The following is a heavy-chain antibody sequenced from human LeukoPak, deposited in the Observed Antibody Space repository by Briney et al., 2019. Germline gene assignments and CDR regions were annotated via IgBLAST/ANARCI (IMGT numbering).Heavy chain of an antibody. CDR3: AREGIDSSSWSRRDY. V-gene: IGHV4-59*12. CDR1: GGSISSYY. J-gene: IGHJ4*02. CDR2: IYYSGST. Sequence: PSETLSLTCTVSGGSISSYYWSWIRQPPGKGLEWIGYIYYSGSTNYNPSLKSRVTISVDTSKNQFSLKLSSVTAADTAVYYCAREGIDSSSWSRRDYWGQGTLVTVSS. D-gene: IGHD6-13*01.